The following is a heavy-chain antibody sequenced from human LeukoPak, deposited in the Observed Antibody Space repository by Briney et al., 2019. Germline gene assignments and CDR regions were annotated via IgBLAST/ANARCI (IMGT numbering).Heavy chain of an antibody. Sequence: ASVKVSCTASGYTFTSYAMHWVRQAPGQRLEWMGWINAGNGNTKYSQKFQGRVTITRDTSASTAYMELSSLRSEDTAVYYCAVVRGTSPLRAFDIWGQGTMVTVSS. CDR2: INAGNGNT. D-gene: IGHD3-10*01. V-gene: IGHV1-3*01. J-gene: IGHJ3*02. CDR1: GYTFTSYA. CDR3: AVVRGTSPLRAFDI.